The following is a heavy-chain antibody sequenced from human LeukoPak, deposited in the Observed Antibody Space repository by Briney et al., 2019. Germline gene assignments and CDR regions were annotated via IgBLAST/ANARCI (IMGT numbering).Heavy chain of an antibody. CDR2: IIPIFGTA. D-gene: IGHD3-9*01. J-gene: IGHJ5*02. CDR1: GGTFSSYA. CDR3: ARGPPRLRYFDWFPRGGNWFDP. Sequence: SVTVSCKASGGTFSSYAISWVRQAPGQGLEWMGGIIPIFGTANYAQKFQGRVTITTDESTSTAYMELSSLRSEDTAVYYCARGPPRLRYFDWFPRGGNWFDPWGQGTLVTVSS. V-gene: IGHV1-69*05.